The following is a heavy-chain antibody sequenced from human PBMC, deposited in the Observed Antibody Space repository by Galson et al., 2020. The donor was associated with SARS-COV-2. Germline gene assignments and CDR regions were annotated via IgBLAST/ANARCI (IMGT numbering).Heavy chain of an antibody. Sequence: GGSLRLSCAASGFNFNNYNMNWIRQAPGKGLEWISYIGSSFTSIYYADSVKGRFTISRDNVKKSLFLQMDRLRADDTATYYCARGFSSGIFDFWGHGVLVTVSS. CDR2: IGSSFTSI. CDR1: GFNFNNYN. V-gene: IGHV3-48*01. D-gene: IGHD1-26*01. CDR3: ARGFSSGIFDF. J-gene: IGHJ4*01.